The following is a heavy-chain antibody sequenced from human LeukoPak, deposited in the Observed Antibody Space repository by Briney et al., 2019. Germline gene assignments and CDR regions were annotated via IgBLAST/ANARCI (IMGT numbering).Heavy chain of an antibody. V-gene: IGHV1-69*04. CDR1: GGTFSSYT. Sequence: SSVKVSCKASGGTFSSYTISWVRQAPGQGLEWMGRIIPILGIANYAQKFQGRVTITADKSTSTAYMELSSLRSEDTAVYYCARDMVPAAIDVVRFDPWGQGTRVTVSS. J-gene: IGHJ5*02. D-gene: IGHD2-2*02. CDR3: ARDMVPAAIDVVRFDP. CDR2: IIPILGIA.